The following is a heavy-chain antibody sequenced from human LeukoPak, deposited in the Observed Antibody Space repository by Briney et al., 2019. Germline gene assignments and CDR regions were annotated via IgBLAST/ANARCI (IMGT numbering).Heavy chain of an antibody. D-gene: IGHD6-6*01. CDR3: ARVGIAARRRAWFDP. CDR1: GYTFTGYY. V-gene: IGHV1-2*02. Sequence: ASVKVSCKASGYTFTGYYMHWVRQAPGQGLEWMGWINPNSGGTNYAQKFQGRVTMTRDTSTSTVYMELSSLRSEDTAVYYCARVGIAARRRAWFDPWGQGTLVTVSS. J-gene: IGHJ5*02. CDR2: INPNSGGT.